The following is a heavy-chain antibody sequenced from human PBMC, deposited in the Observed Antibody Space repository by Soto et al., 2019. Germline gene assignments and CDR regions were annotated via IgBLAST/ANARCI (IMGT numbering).Heavy chain of an antibody. V-gene: IGHV3-30*03. CDR3: VRDRDWAFDV. J-gene: IGHJ3*01. D-gene: IGHD3-9*01. CDR2: ISYDGSN. Sequence: GGSLRLSCAASGFTFSSYGMHWVRQAPGKGLEWVASISYDGSNSADSVKGRFTISRDDAKNSVYLQLNSLRNDDTALYYCVRDRDWAFDVWGQGTMVTVSS. CDR1: GFTFSSYG.